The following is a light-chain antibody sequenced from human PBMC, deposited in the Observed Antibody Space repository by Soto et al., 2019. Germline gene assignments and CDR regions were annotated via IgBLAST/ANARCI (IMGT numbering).Light chain of an antibody. CDR3: QQFDSVPCT. Sequence: IQMTQSPSSLSASVGDRVTITCQASQDITNYLIWYQQKPGKAPKVLIYDASSLGTGVSSRFSGSGSGTHFTLTISSLQPEDIATYYYQQFDSVPCTFGQGTKLEIK. CDR2: DAS. V-gene: IGKV1-33*01. J-gene: IGKJ2*02. CDR1: QDITNY.